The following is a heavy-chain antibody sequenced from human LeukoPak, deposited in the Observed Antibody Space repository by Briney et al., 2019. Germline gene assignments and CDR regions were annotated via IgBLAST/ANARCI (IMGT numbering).Heavy chain of an antibody. CDR3: ARGTKRAAAGVFDY. V-gene: IGHV3-23*01. CDR1: GFTFSSYA. CDR2: ISGSGGST. Sequence: PAGGSLRLSCAASGFTFSSYAMSWVRQAPGKGLEWVLGISGSGGSTYYADSAKGRFTISRDNSKNTLYLQMNSLRAEDTAVYYCARGTKRAAAGVFDYWGQGTLVTVSS. J-gene: IGHJ4*02. D-gene: IGHD6-13*01.